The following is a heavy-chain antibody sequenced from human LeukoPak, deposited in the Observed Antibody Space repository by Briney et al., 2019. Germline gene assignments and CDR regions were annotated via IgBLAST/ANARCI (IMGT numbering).Heavy chain of an antibody. CDR3: ARGSTYYEGSGQVPFDY. D-gene: IGHD3-22*01. Sequence: PGGSLGLSCAASGFTFNTYTMNWVRQAPGKGLEWVSYISGSSGIIDYADSVRGRFTISRDNAKNSLYLQMNSPRAEDTAVYYCARGSTYYEGSGQVPFDYWGQGTLVTVSS. CDR1: GFTFNTYT. CDR2: ISGSSGII. V-gene: IGHV3-48*01. J-gene: IGHJ4*02.